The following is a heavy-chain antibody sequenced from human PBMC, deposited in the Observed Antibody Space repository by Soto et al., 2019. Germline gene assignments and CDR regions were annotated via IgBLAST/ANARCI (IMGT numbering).Heavy chain of an antibody. CDR3: ARDTGRVSADL. CDR2: ISHTDRLT. J-gene: IGHJ5*02. D-gene: IGHD2-2*01. CDR1: GFTFSYYE. Sequence: EVQLAESGGDLVQPGGSLRLSCVGSGFTFSYYEMNWVRQAPGKGLERVAFISHTDRLTHYPDSVKGRFTISRDNAQNSLYLEMTSLRVEDTGVYYCARDTGRVSADLWGQGTLVTVSS. V-gene: IGHV3-48*03.